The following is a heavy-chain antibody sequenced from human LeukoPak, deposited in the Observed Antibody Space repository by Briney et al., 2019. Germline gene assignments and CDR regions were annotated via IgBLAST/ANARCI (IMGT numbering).Heavy chain of an antibody. Sequence: ASVKVSCKASGYTFTGYYIQWVRQAPGQGLEWMGWINPNSGGRNYAQKFQGRVTMTRDTSISTAYMELSRLRSDDTAVYYCARATEDSPHYWGQGTLVTVSS. V-gene: IGHV1-2*02. J-gene: IGHJ4*02. D-gene: IGHD1-14*01. CDR3: ARATEDSPHY. CDR2: INPNSGGR. CDR1: GYTFTGYY.